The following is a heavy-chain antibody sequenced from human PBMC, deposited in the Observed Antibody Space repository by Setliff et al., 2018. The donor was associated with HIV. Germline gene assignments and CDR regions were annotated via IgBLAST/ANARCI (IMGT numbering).Heavy chain of an antibody. V-gene: IGHV5-51*06. Sequence: GESLTISCKGSGYSFTSYWIGWVRQMPGKGLEWMGIIHPADSNTRYSPSFQGQVTISVDKSITTAYLQWSSLKASDTAMYCCASAITVAAGRSHSYYAMDVWGHGTTVTVSS. J-gene: IGHJ6*02. D-gene: IGHD1-20*01. CDR3: ASAITVAAGRSHSYYAMDV. CDR2: IHPADSNT. CDR1: GYSFTSYW.